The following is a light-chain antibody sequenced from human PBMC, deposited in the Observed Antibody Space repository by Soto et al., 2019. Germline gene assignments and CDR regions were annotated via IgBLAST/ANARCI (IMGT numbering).Light chain of an antibody. CDR3: SSYTTSYFYV. Sequence: QSVLTQPASVSGSPGQSITISCTGSGRDIGAYDYVSWYQQHPGKAPKLLIYGVKNRPSGVSYRFSASKSAFTAPLTISGLQAEDEAHYYCSSYTTSYFYVFGPGTKVTVL. CDR2: GVK. J-gene: IGLJ1*01. CDR1: GRDIGAYDY. V-gene: IGLV2-14*01.